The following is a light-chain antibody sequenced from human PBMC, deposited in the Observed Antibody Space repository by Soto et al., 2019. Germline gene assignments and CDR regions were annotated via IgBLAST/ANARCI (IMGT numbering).Light chain of an antibody. Sequence: ETVMTQSPATLSVSPGERATLSCGASQSVSTNLAWYQQKPGQVPRLLIYGASTRASDIPARFSGSGSGTEFTLTISSLQSEDFAVYYCQQYNEWPLTFGGGTKVE. V-gene: IGKV3-15*01. CDR1: QSVSTN. CDR2: GAS. CDR3: QQYNEWPLT. J-gene: IGKJ4*01.